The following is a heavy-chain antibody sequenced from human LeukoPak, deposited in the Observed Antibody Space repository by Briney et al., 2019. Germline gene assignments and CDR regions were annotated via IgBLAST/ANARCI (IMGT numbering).Heavy chain of an antibody. J-gene: IGHJ6*02. CDR3: ASLPNYGDYYYYYYGMDV. CDR2: IYSGGST. V-gene: IGHV3-66*01. D-gene: IGHD4-17*01. Sequence: GWSLRLSCAASGFTVSSNYMSWVRQAPGKGLEGVSVIYSGGSTYYADSVKGRFTISRDNSKNTLYLQMNSLRGADTAVYYCASLPNYGDYYYYYYGMDVWGQGTTVTVSS. CDR1: GFTVSSNY.